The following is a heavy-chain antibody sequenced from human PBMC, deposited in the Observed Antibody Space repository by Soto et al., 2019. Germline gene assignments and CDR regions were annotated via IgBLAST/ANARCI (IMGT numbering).Heavy chain of an antibody. Sequence: PGGSLRLSCAASGFTFSDYYMSWIRQAPGKGLEWVSYISSSSSTIYYADSVKGRFTISRDNAKNSLYLQMNSLRDEDTAVYYCARMNGYLGDAFDIWGQGTMVTVSS. V-gene: IGHV3-11*04. D-gene: IGHD6-25*01. CDR3: ARMNGYLGDAFDI. CDR1: GFTFSDYY. CDR2: ISSSSSTI. J-gene: IGHJ3*02.